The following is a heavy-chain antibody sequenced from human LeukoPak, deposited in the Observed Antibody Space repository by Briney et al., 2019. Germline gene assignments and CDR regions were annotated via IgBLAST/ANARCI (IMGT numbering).Heavy chain of an antibody. CDR1: GYTFTSYD. V-gene: IGHV1-8*01. D-gene: IGHD3-22*01. CDR3: ARRRIIRDSGGYYFRLNWFDP. CDR2: MNPNSGNT. J-gene: IGHJ5*02. Sequence: ASVKVSCKASGYTFTSYDINWVRQATGQGLEWMGWMNPNSGNTGYAQKFQGRVTMTRNTSISTAYMELSSLRSEDTAVYYCARRRIIRDSGGYYFRLNWFDPWGQGTLVTVSS.